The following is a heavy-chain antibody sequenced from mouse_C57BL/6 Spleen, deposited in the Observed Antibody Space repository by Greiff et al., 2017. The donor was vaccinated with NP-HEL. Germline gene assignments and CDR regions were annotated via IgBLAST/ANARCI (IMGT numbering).Heavy chain of an antibody. D-gene: IGHD1-1*01. Sequence: VQLQQSGADLARPGASVKMSCKASGYTFTSYTMHWVKQRPGQGLEWIGYINPSSGYTKYNQKFQDKATLTADKSSSTAYMQLSSLTSEDSAVYYCARTHGSSYWYFDVWGTGTTVTVSS. CDR3: ARTHGSSYWYFDV. CDR1: GYTFTSYT. J-gene: IGHJ1*03. CDR2: INPSSGYT. V-gene: IGHV1-4*01.